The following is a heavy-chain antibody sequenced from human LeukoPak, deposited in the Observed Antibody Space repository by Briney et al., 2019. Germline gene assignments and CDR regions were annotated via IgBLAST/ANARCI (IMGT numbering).Heavy chain of an antibody. D-gene: IGHD5-12*01. CDR1: GFTFSDYY. J-gene: IGHJ4*02. CDR3: ASYKWLLVTIHNY. CDR2: IGSSGSNI. Sequence: GGSLRLSCAASGFTFSDYYMSWIRQAPGKGLEWVSYIGSSGSNIYYADSVRGRFTISRDNAKNSLYLQMNSLRAEDTAVYYCASYKWLLVTIHNYWGQGTLVTVSS. V-gene: IGHV3-11*04.